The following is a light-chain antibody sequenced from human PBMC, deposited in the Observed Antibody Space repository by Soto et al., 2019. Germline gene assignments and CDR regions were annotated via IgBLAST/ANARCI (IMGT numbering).Light chain of an antibody. CDR3: ASWDDSLNGPV. Sequence: QSALTQPPSASGPPGQRVTISCSGSSSNVGGNPVNWYQHVPTTAPKLLIYTNTQRPSGVPDRFSGSKSGTSASLAISGLQSEDEADYYCASWDDSLNGPVFGTGTQVTVL. CDR1: SSNVGGNP. J-gene: IGLJ1*01. V-gene: IGLV1-44*01. CDR2: TNT.